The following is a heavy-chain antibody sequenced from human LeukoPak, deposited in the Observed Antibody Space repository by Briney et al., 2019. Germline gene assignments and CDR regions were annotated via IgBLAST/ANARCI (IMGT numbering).Heavy chain of an antibody. D-gene: IGHD5-24*01. Sequence: SVKVSCKASGYTFTGYYMHWVRWAPGQGLKGMGWINPNSGGTNYAQKFQGRVTMNRDTSISTAYIELSRLRSDHPAVYYCARGNPEMATTWWGQGTLVTVSS. CDR1: GYTFTGYY. CDR3: ARGNPEMATTW. CDR2: INPNSGGT. J-gene: IGHJ4*02. V-gene: IGHV1-2*02.